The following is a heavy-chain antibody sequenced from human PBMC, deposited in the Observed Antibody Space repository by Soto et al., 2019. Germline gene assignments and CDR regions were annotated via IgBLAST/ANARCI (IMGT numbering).Heavy chain of an antibody. CDR2: ISSNGGST. CDR1: GFTFSSYA. J-gene: IGHJ6*02. V-gene: IGHV3-64D*08. D-gene: IGHD6-13*01. CDR3: VKGASSWYDSYYGMDV. Sequence: EVQLVESGGGLVQPGGSLRLSCSASGFTFSSYAMPWVRQAPGKGLEYVSAISSNGGSTYYADSVKGRFTISRDNSKNTLYLQMSSLRAEDTAVYYCVKGASSWYDSYYGMDVWGQGTTVTVS.